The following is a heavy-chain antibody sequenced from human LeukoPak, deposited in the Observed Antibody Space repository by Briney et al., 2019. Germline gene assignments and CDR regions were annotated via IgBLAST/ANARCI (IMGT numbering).Heavy chain of an antibody. CDR2: IYHSGST. Sequence: PSETPSLTCTVSGYPISSGYYWGWIRQPPGKGLEWIGSIYHSGSTYYNPSLKSRVTISVDTSKNQFSLKLSSVTAADTAVYYCARHRRIGYYDSSATDAFDIWGQGTMVTVSS. D-gene: IGHD3-22*01. CDR3: ARHRRIGYYDSSATDAFDI. J-gene: IGHJ3*02. CDR1: GYPISSGYY. V-gene: IGHV4-38-2*02.